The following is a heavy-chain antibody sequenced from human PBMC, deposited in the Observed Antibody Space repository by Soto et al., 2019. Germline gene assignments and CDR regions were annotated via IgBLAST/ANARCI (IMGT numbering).Heavy chain of an antibody. CDR2: MNPDSGVT. CDR3: ARGGSMVTESYFDF. J-gene: IGHJ4*02. CDR1: GYSFGDFY. V-gene: IGHV1-2*02. Sequence: ASVKVSCKTSGYSFGDFYIHWVRQAPGQGLEWMGWMNPDSGVTDLAQKLRGRVTLARDTSTNTAYMALDRLSSEDNGVYYCARGGSMVTESYFDFWGQGTLVTVSS. D-gene: IGHD2-21*02.